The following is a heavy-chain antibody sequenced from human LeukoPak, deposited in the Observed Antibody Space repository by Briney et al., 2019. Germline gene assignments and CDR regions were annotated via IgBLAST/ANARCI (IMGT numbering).Heavy chain of an antibody. CDR2: INHSGST. CDR1: GGSFSGYY. D-gene: IGHD3-22*01. V-gene: IGHV4-34*01. Sequence: SETLSLTCAVYGGSFSGYYWSWIRQPPGKGLEWIGEINHSGSTNYNPSLKSRVTISVDTSKNQFSLKLSSVTAADTAVYYCARGIYYDRSGFSPLAFDYWGLGTLVTVSS. J-gene: IGHJ4*02. CDR3: ARGIYYDRSGFSPLAFDY.